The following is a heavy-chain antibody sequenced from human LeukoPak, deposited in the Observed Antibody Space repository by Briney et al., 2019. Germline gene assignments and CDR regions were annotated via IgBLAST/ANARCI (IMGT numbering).Heavy chain of an antibody. Sequence: AGGSLGLSCAAPGFMFHDYAIHGVRQAPGKGLEWVSLISGDGGSTFYADSVKGRFTISRDNSKNSLYLQMNGLRSDDTALYYCARESESSGWYDYWGQGTLVTVSS. CDR1: GFMFHDYA. J-gene: IGHJ4*02. V-gene: IGHV3-43*02. CDR2: ISGDGGST. CDR3: ARESESSGWYDY. D-gene: IGHD6-19*01.